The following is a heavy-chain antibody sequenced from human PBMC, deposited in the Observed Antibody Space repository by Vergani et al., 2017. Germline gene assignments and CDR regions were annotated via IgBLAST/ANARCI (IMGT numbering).Heavy chain of an antibody. CDR1: GGSISSYY. J-gene: IGHJ6*03. V-gene: IGHV4-59*01. Sequence: QVQLQESGPGLVKPSETLSLTCTVSGGSISSYYWSWIRQPPGKGLEWIGYIYYSGSTNYNPSLKSRVTISVDTSKNQFALKLSSVTAADTAVYYCARGKSGDFWSGYTSYDYYYMDVWGKGTTVTVSS. CDR2: IYYSGST. D-gene: IGHD3-3*01. CDR3: ARGKSGDFWSGYTSYDYYYMDV.